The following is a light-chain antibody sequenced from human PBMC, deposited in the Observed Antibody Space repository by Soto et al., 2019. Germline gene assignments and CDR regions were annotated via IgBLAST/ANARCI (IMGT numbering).Light chain of an antibody. CDR3: SSYTSSNTLLL. Sequence: QSALTQPASVSGSPGQSITLSCTGTSSDIGGYNYVSWYQQHPGNAPKLMIYEVSDRPSGVSNRFSGSKSGNTASLTISGLQAEDEADYYCSSYTSSNTLLLFGTGTKVTVL. CDR2: EVS. CDR1: SSDIGGYNY. V-gene: IGLV2-14*01. J-gene: IGLJ1*01.